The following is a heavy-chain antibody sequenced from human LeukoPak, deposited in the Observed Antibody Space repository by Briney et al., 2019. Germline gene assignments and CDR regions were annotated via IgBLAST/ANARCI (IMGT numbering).Heavy chain of an antibody. Sequence: PGGSLRLSCAASGFTFSSYTMSWVRQAPGKGLEWVSAISGSGGSTYYADSVKGRFTISRDNSKNTLYLQMNGLRAEDTAVYYCARDRGEWLAFDYWGQGTLVTVSS. CDR2: ISGSGGST. J-gene: IGHJ4*02. V-gene: IGHV3-23*01. CDR3: ARDRGEWLAFDY. CDR1: GFTFSSYT. D-gene: IGHD6-19*01.